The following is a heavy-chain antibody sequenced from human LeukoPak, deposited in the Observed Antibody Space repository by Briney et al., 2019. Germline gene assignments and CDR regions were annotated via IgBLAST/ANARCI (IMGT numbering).Heavy chain of an antibody. Sequence: GGSLRLSCAASGFTFSSYAMSWVRQAPGKGLEWVSAISGSGGSTYYADSVKGRFTISRDNSKNTLYLQMNSLRAEDTAVYYCAKVCTTSLWFGVNAFDIWGQGTMVTVSS. J-gene: IGHJ3*02. CDR1: GFTFSSYA. D-gene: IGHD3-10*01. CDR3: AKVCTTSLWFGVNAFDI. V-gene: IGHV3-23*01. CDR2: ISGSGGST.